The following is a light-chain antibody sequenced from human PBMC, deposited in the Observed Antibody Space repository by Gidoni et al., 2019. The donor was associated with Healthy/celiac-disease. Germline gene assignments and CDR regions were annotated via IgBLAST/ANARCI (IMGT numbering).Light chain of an antibody. CDR3: AAWDDSLNGDYV. CDR2: SNN. V-gene: IGLV1-44*01. Sequence: QSVLTQTPSASGTPGQRVTISCSGSSSNIGSNTVNWYQQLPGPAPKLLIYSNNQRPSGVPDRFSGSKSGTSASLAIRGLQSEDEADYYCAAWDDSLNGDYVFGTGTKVTVL. J-gene: IGLJ1*01. CDR1: SSNIGSNT.